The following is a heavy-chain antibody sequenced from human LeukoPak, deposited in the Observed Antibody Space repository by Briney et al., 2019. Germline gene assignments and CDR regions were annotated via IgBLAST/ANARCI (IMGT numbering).Heavy chain of an antibody. D-gene: IGHD3-10*01. CDR1: GGPFSGYY. CDR3: ARRRGDAFDI. V-gene: IGHV4-59*08. J-gene: IGHJ3*02. Sequence: PSETLSLTCAVYGGPFSGYYWSWIRQPPGKGLEWIGYIYYSGSTNYNPSLKSRVTISVDTSKNQFSLKLSSVTAADTAVYYCARRRGDAFDIWGRGTMVTVSS. CDR2: IYYSGST.